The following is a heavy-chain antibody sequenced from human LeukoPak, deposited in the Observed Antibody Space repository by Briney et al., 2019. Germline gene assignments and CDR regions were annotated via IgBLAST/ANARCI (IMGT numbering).Heavy chain of an antibody. Sequence: SQTLSLTCTVSGGSISSGGYYWSWIRQPPGKGLEWIGYIYHSGSTNYNPSLKSRVTISVDKSKNQFSLKLSSVTAADTAVYYCARDRGGSGSYLGYWGQGTLVTVSS. CDR3: ARDRGGSGSYLGY. CDR1: GGSISSGGYY. V-gene: IGHV4-30-2*01. J-gene: IGHJ4*02. CDR2: IYHSGST. D-gene: IGHD3-10*01.